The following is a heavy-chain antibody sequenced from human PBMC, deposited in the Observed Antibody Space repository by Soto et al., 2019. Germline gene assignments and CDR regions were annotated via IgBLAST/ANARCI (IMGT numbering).Heavy chain of an antibody. CDR3: ARVGDGWKKWLVSREQNDAFYI. V-gene: IGHV3-7*01. CDR2: IKQDGSEK. D-gene: IGHD6-19*01. J-gene: IGHJ3*02. CDR1: GFTFSSYW. Sequence: GGSLRLSCAASGFTFSSYWMSGVRQAPGKGLEWVANIKQDGSEKYYVDSVKGRFTISRDNAKNSLYLQMNSLRAEDTAVYYCARVGDGWKKWLVSREQNDAFYIWGQGTMVTVSS.